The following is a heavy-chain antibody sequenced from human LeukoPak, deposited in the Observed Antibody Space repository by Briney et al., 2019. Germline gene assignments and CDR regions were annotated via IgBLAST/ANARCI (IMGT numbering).Heavy chain of an antibody. CDR2: ISSSSSTI. Sequence: GGSLRLSCAASGFTFSSYSMNWVRQAPGKGLEWVSYISSSSSTIYYADSVKGRFTISRDNAKNSLYLQMNSLRDEDRAVYYCARDASRLGAYRIGLLMDYWGQGTLVTVSS. D-gene: IGHD3-16*01. CDR3: ARDASRLGAYRIGLLMDY. J-gene: IGHJ4*02. CDR1: GFTFSSYS. V-gene: IGHV3-48*02.